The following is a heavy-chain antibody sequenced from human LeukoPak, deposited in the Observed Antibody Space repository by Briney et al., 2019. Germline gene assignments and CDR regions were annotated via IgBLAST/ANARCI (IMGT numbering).Heavy chain of an antibody. J-gene: IGHJ5*02. CDR2: INHSGST. CDR3: ARHRARRQQLAPSGWFDP. Sequence: PSETLSLTCAVYGGSFSGYYWSWIRQPPGKGLEWIGEINHSGSTNYNPSLKSRVTISVDTSKNQFSLKLSSVTAADTAVYYCARHRARRQQLAPSGWFDPWGQGTLVTVSS. D-gene: IGHD6-13*01. CDR1: GGSFSGYY. V-gene: IGHV4-34*01.